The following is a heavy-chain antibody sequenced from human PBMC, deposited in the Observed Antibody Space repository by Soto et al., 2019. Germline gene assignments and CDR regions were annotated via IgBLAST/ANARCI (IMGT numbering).Heavy chain of an antibody. CDR3: TGDYGSGSYRFDY. V-gene: IGHV4-59*01. CDR2: VYNSGST. D-gene: IGHD3-10*01. J-gene: IGHJ4*02. CDR1: GGSFSSYS. Sequence: PSETLSLTCTVSGGSFSSYSWSRIRQPPGKGLEWIGYVYNSGSTTYNPSLKSRLTMSVDTSKNQISLKLGSVTAADTAIYYCTGDYGSGSYRFDYWGQGTLVTVSS.